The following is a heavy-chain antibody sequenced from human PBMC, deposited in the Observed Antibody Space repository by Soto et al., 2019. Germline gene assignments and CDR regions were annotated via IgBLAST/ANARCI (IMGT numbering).Heavy chain of an antibody. CDR1: GDTFSNYA. J-gene: IGHJ4*02. D-gene: IGHD3-3*01. V-gene: IGHV1-69*06. CDR3: AASTFKYGASGYLHLAF. Sequence: GASVKVSCKASGDTFSNYAISWVRQAPGQGIEWMGGIIPLFDSPSYAQRSHGRVTITADKVTTTAYMELRTLTSEDTAVYYCAASTFKYGASGYLHLAFWGQGTLVTVSS. CDR2: IIPLFDSP.